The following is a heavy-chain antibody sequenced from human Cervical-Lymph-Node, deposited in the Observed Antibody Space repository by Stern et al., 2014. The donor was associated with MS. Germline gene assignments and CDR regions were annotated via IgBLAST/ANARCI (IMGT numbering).Heavy chain of an antibody. V-gene: IGHV1-3*01. CDR3: ARVSSSWLWYFDY. CDR2: INAGNGNA. Sequence: QMQLVQSGAEVKKPGASVKVSCKASGYTFTNFVMHWVRQAPGQRLEWMGWINAGNGNARYSQRFLGRVTFTRDTSATTAYMELSSLRSEDTAIYYCARVSSSWLWYFDYWGQGTLVSVTS. D-gene: IGHD6-13*01. J-gene: IGHJ4*02. CDR1: GYTFTNFV.